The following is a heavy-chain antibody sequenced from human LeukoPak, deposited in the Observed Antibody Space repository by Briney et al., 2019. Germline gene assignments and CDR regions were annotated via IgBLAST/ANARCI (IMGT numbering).Heavy chain of an antibody. CDR2: IWYDGSNK. CDR1: GFTFSSFG. CDR3: ARGSTYSSSWYWKGTPFDY. J-gene: IGHJ4*02. D-gene: IGHD6-13*01. V-gene: IGHV3-33*01. Sequence: GGSLRLSCAASGFTFSSFGMHWVRQAPGKGLEWVAVIWYDGSNKYYADSVKGRFTISRDNSKNTLYLQMNSLRAEDTAVYYCARGSTYSSSWYWKGTPFDYWGQGTLVTVSS.